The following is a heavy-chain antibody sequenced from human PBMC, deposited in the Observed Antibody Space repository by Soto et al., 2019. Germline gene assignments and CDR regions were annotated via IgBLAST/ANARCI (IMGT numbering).Heavy chain of an antibody. V-gene: IGHV4-4*02. D-gene: IGHD3-10*01. CDR3: ARRWGEGRVDY. CDR1: GASISTSNW. CDR2: IYHSGST. Sequence: QVQLQESGPGLVKPSGTLSLTCAVSGASISTSNWWSWVRQPPGKGLEWIGEIYHSGSTNYNPSLKGRVPISVDKARNQFSLKLSSVTAADTAVYYCARRWGEGRVDYWGQGTLVTVSS. J-gene: IGHJ4*02.